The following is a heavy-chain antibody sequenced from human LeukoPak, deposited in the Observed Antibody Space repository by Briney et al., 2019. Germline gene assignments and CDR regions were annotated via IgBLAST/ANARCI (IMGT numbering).Heavy chain of an antibody. D-gene: IGHD5-12*01. J-gene: IGHJ5*02. V-gene: IGHV3-48*01. CDR2: ISSSSSTI. Sequence: GGSPRLSCAASGFTFSSYSMNWVRQAPGKGLEWVTYISSSSSTIYYADSVKGRFTISRDNAKNSLYLQMNSLRAEDTAVYYCARGSKVATIHNWFDPWGQGTLVTVSS. CDR1: GFTFSSYS. CDR3: ARGSKVATIHNWFDP.